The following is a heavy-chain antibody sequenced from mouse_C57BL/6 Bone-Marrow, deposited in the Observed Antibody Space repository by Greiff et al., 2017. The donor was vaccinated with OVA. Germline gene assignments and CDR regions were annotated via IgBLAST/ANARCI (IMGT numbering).Heavy chain of an antibody. D-gene: IGHD1-1*01. Sequence: QVQLQQPGAELVKPGASVKLSCKASGYTFTSYWMHWVKQRPGQGLEWIGMIHPNSGGTNYNEKFKSKATLTVDKSSSTAYMQLSSLTSEDSAVYYCARLLRYCYAMDYWGQGTSVTVSS. CDR2: IHPNSGGT. CDR3: ARLLRYCYAMDY. J-gene: IGHJ4*01. CDR1: GYTFTSYW. V-gene: IGHV1-64*01.